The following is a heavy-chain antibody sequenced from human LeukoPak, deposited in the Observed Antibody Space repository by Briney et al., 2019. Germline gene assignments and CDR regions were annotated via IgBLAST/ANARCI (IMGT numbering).Heavy chain of an antibody. CDR2: IIPISGTA. CDR3: ARQYYDFWSGLDVRIRENWFDP. CDR1: GGTFSSYA. V-gene: IGHV1-69*01. Sequence: SVKVSCKASGGTFSSYAISWVRQAPGQGLEWMGGIIPISGTANYAQKFQGRVTITADESTSTAYMELSSLRSEDTAVYYCARQYYDFWSGLDVRIRENWFDPWGQGTLVTVSS. D-gene: IGHD3-3*01. J-gene: IGHJ5*02.